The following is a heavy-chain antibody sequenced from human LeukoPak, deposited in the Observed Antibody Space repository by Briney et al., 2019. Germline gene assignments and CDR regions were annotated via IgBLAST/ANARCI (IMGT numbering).Heavy chain of an antibody. CDR3: ARDGSRRGYYGWFDP. CDR1: GFTFSSYG. Sequence: GRSLRPSCAASGFTFSSYGMHWVRQAPGKGLEWVAVISYDGSNKYYADSVKGRFTISRDNSKNTLYLQMNSLRAEDTAVYYCARDGSRRGYYGWFDPWGQGTLVTVSS. CDR2: ISYDGSNK. J-gene: IGHJ5*02. V-gene: IGHV3-30*06. D-gene: IGHD3-3*01.